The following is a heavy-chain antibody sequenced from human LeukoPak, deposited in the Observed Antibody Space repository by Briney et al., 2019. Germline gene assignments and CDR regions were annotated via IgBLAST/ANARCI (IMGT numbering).Heavy chain of an antibody. CDR2: IYYSGST. J-gene: IGHJ4*02. V-gene: IGHV4-59*01. D-gene: IGHD4-17*01. CDR1: GFTFSSYS. Sequence: GSLRLSCAASGFTFSSYSMNWVRQAPGKGLEWIGYIYYSGSTNYNPSLKSRVTISVDTSKNQFSLKLSSVTAADTAVYYCARGGDYWYYFDYWGQGTLVTVSS. CDR3: ARGGDYWYYFDY.